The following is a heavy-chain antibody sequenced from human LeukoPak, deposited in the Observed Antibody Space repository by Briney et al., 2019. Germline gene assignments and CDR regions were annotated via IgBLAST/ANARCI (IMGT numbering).Heavy chain of an antibody. Sequence: GESLKISCKGSGYTFASYWIGWVRQMPGKGLEWMGIIYPSDSDTAYSPSFQGQVTLSADKSINTAYLQWSSLKASDTAMYYCARRGYCSGGSCFSNAFDIWGQGTLVTVFS. CDR2: IYPSDSDT. CDR3: ARRGYCSGGSCFSNAFDI. CDR1: GYTFASYW. V-gene: IGHV5-51*01. D-gene: IGHD2-15*01. J-gene: IGHJ3*02.